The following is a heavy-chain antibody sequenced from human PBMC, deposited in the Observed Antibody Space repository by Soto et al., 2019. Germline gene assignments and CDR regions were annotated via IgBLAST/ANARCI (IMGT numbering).Heavy chain of an antibody. J-gene: IGHJ4*02. D-gene: IGHD3-22*01. V-gene: IGHV3-30-3*01. CDR3: AREPHSYGDSSGYYYGFDD. Sequence: GGSLRLSCAASGFTFSSYAMHWVRQAPGKGLEWVAVISYDGSNKYYADSVKGRFTISRDNSKNTLYLQMNSLRAEDTAVYYCAREPHSYGDSSGYYYGFDDWGQGTLVTVAS. CDR1: GFTFSSYA. CDR2: ISYDGSNK.